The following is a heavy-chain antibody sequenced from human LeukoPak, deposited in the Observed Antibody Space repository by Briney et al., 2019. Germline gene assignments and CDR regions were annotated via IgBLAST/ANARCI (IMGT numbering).Heavy chain of an antibody. CDR3: ARDSYQDYYGRFDP. V-gene: IGHV3-33*01. D-gene: IGHD3-10*01. CDR1: GFSFSNHG. J-gene: IGHJ5*02. CDR2: IWDDGNNK. Sequence: GGSLRLSCAASGFSFSNHGMHWVRQAPGKRLEWVAVIWDDGNNKRFANSVNGRFTISRDNSENTLYLQMNGLTAEDTAMYYCARDSYQDYYGRFDPWGQGTLVIVSS.